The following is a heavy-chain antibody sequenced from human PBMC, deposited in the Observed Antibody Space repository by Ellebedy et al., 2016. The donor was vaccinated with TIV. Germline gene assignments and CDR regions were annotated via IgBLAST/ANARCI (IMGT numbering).Heavy chain of an antibody. CDR1: GYTFTDYG. Sequence: AASVKVSCKASGYTFTDYGIAWVRQAPGQGLEWMGWISAYNGNTNYEQKLQGRAIMTTDTSTSTAYLELRSLRSDDTAVYYCARPHKFNYYDSSGYFYSSLNYWGQGTLVAVSS. CDR2: ISAYNGNT. CDR3: ARPHKFNYYDSSGYFYSSLNY. D-gene: IGHD3-22*01. V-gene: IGHV1-18*04. J-gene: IGHJ4*02.